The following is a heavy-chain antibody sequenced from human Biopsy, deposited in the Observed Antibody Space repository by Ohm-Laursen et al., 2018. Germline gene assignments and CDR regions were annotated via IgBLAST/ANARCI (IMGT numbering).Heavy chain of an antibody. V-gene: IGHV3-21*04. D-gene: IGHD3-3*01. Sequence: SLRLSCAASGFTFSSYSMNWVRQAPGKGLEWVSSISTSSTYIYYADSVKGRFSISRDDALNSLYLQMNSLRAEDTALYYCARGGQGGFLEWLFIGWGQGTQVTVSS. CDR3: ARGGQGGFLEWLFIG. CDR2: ISTSSTYI. CDR1: GFTFSSYS. J-gene: IGHJ4*02.